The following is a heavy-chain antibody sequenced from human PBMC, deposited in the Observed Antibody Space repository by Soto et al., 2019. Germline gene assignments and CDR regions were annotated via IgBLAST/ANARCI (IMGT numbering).Heavy chain of an antibody. V-gene: IGHV1-18*01. D-gene: IGHD4-17*01. Sequence: ASVKVSCKXSGYTFTSYGISWVRQAPGQGLEWMGWISAYNGNTNYAQKLQGRVTMTTDTSTSTAYMEPRSLRSDNTAVYYCARSLGDYDAFDIWGQGTMVTVSS. CDR3: ARSLGDYDAFDI. CDR1: GYTFTSYG. CDR2: ISAYNGNT. J-gene: IGHJ3*02.